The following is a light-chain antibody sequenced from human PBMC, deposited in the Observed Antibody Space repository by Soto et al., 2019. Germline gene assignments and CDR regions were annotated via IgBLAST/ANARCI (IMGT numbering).Light chain of an antibody. CDR1: YSDVGGYNR. Sequence: QSALTQPASVSGSPGQSITISCTGTYSDVGGYNRVYWYQHHPGKAPKMLIFEVSTRPSGISDRFSGSTSGDTASLTISGLQAEDEADYYCVSYIESTVTHWVFGGGTKLTVL. CDR3: VSYIESTVTHWV. J-gene: IGLJ3*02. V-gene: IGLV2-14*01. CDR2: EVS.